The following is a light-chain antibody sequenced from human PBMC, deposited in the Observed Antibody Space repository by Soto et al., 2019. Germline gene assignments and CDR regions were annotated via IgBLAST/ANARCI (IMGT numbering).Light chain of an antibody. J-gene: IGKJ1*01. CDR3: QQYYNWPRT. CDR1: QSVRTN. CDR2: YSS. V-gene: IGKV3D-15*01. Sequence: MTQSPSTLSASVGDRVTITCRASQSVRTNLAWYQQRPGQAPRLLIHYSSTRASDIPARFSGSGSGTNFTLTISSLRSEDFAVYFCQQYYNWPRTFGQGTKVDIK.